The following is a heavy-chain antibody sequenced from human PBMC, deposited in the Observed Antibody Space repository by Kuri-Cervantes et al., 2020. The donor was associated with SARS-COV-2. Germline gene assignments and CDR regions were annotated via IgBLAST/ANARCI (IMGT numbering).Heavy chain of an antibody. CDR1: GVSFSSYA. V-gene: IGHV1-69*06. CDR2: TIPIFGTT. D-gene: IGHD3-22*01. J-gene: IGHJ3*02. Sequence: SVKASCKDSGVSFSSYAISWVRQAPGQGLEWMGGTIPIFGTTNYAQEFQGRVTITADKSTSTAYMELSSLRSEDTAVYYCARVMLLNSMIVVVHGFDIWGQGTMVTVSS. CDR3: ARVMLLNSMIVVVHGFDI.